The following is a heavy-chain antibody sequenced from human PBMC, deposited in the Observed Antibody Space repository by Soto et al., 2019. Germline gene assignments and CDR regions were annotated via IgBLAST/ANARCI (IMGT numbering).Heavy chain of an antibody. V-gene: IGHV1-18*01. J-gene: IGHJ6*02. CDR3: ARDGECLPPVRRGLHYYYGMDV. CDR1: GYTFTSYG. D-gene: IGHD3-3*01. CDR2: ISAYNGNT. Sequence: ASVKVSCKASGYTFTSYGISWVRQAPGQGLEWMGWISAYNGNTNYAQKLQGRVTMTTDTSTSTAYMELRSLRSDHTAVYYCARDGECLPPVRRGLHYYYGMDVWGQGTTVTVSS.